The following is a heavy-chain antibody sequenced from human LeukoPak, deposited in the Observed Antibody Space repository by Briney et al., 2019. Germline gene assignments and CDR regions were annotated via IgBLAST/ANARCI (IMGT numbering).Heavy chain of an antibody. J-gene: IGHJ4*02. CDR2: ISYDGSNK. CDR3: ARHGVVTREADY. Sequence: GRSLRLSCAASGFTFSSYAMHWVRQAPGKGLEWVAVISYDGSNKYYADSVKGRFTISRDNSKNTLYLQMNSLRAEDTAVYYCARHGVVTREADYWGQGTLVTVSS. CDR1: GFTFSSYA. V-gene: IGHV3-30-3*01. D-gene: IGHD2-21*02.